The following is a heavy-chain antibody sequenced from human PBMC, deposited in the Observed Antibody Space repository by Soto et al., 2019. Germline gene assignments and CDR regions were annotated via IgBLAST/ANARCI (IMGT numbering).Heavy chain of an antibody. CDR3: ASIAVAEGFDP. V-gene: IGHV3-53*02. J-gene: IGHJ5*02. D-gene: IGHD6-19*01. CDR1: GFSVSINY. CDR2: INADGSS. Sequence: EVQLVETGGDLIQPGGSLRLSCAASGFSVSINYMSWVRQAPGKGLEWVSIINADGSSYYADSVKGRFTISRDNSKNTVDLQMNRLAAEDKGVYYCASIAVAEGFDPWGQGTLITVSS.